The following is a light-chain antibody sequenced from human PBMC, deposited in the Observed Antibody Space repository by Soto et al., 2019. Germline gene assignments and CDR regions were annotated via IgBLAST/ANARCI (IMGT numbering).Light chain of an antibody. CDR2: DTS. J-gene: IGKJ5*01. CDR3: QQYGTSEII. V-gene: IGKV3-20*01. CDR1: QTLSNSF. Sequence: EVVWTQSPDTLSLSPGERATLSCRASQTLSNSFIAWYQQKPGQAPRLLIYDTSSRATGVPDRYSASGSGTDFTLTISRLEPEDFAVFFCQQYGTSEIIFGQGTRLEI.